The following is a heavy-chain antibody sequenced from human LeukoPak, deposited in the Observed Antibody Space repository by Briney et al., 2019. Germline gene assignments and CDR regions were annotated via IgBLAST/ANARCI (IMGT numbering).Heavy chain of an antibody. CDR3: AKDHTVSITYYFDY. CDR2: ISGSGGST. D-gene: IGHD1-20*01. J-gene: IGHJ4*02. CDR1: GFTFSYYA. Sequence: GGSLRVSCAASGFTFSYYAMSWVRQAPGKGLEWVSAISGSGGSTYYADSVKGRFTISRDNSKNTLYLQMNSLRAEDTAVYYCAKDHTVSITYYFDYWGQGTLVTVSS. V-gene: IGHV3-23*01.